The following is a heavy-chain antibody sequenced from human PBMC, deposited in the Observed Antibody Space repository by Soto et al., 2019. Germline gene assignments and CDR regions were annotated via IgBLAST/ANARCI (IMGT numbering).Heavy chain of an antibody. CDR3: ARGLYCGDECYFAY. Sequence: TLSLTCSVFGGSISRNYWSWIRQPAGKGLEWIGRIYKNGTTDYNPSLESRVTMSVDPSKNRISLKLSSATAADTAIYYCARGLYCGDECYFAYWGQGILVTVSS. J-gene: IGHJ4*02. CDR1: GGSISRNY. V-gene: IGHV4-4*07. CDR2: IYKNGTT. D-gene: IGHD2-21*01.